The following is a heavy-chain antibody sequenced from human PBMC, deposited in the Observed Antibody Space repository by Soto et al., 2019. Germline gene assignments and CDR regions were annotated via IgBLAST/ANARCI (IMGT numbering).Heavy chain of an antibody. CDR1: GFTVSSNY. Sequence: GGSLRLSCAASGFTVSSNYMSWVRQAPGKGLEWVSVIYSGGSTYYADSVKGRFTISRDNSKNTLYLQMNSLRAEDTAVYYCAREKSGGYYDSSGTGLDPWGQGTLVTVSS. D-gene: IGHD3-22*01. J-gene: IGHJ5*02. CDR2: IYSGGST. CDR3: AREKSGGYYDSSGTGLDP. V-gene: IGHV3-53*01.